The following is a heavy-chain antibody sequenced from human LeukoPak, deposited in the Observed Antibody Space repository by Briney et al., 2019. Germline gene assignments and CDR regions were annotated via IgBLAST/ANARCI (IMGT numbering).Heavy chain of an antibody. Sequence: SETLSLTCAVYGGSFSGYYWSWIRQPPGKGLEWIGEINHSGSTNYNPSLKSRVTISVDTSKNQFSPKLSSVTAADTAVYYCARDPIMITFGGVIVRNYFDYWGQGTLVTVSS. CDR3: ARDPIMITFGGVIVRNYFDY. D-gene: IGHD3-16*02. CDR2: INHSGST. CDR1: GGSFSGYY. V-gene: IGHV4-34*01. J-gene: IGHJ4*02.